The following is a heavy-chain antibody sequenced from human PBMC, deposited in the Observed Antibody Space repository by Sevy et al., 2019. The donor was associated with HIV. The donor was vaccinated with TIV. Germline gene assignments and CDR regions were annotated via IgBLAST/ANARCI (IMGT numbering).Heavy chain of an antibody. V-gene: IGHV3-30*18. CDR2: ISHDGINE. D-gene: IGHD1-26*01. CDR3: ANAYSGSYSHSYLYALDV. J-gene: IGHJ6*02. CDR1: GFSFSYYG. Sequence: GGSLRLSCIGSGFSFSYYGIHWVRQSPGQGLDWVSLISHDGINEYYADSVKGRLTISRDNSKNTVYLEMNSLRNEDTAIYFCANAYSGSYSHSYLYALDVWGQGTTVTVSS.